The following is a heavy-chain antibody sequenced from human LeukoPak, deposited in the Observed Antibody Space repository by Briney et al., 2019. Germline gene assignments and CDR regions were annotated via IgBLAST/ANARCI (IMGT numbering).Heavy chain of an antibody. Sequence: GASVKVSCKASGYTFTSYYMHWVRQAPGQGLEWMGIINPSGGSTSYAQKFQGRVTMTRDTSTSTVYMELSRLRSDDTAVYYCARDGDLGAPDYWGQGTLVTVSS. J-gene: IGHJ4*02. V-gene: IGHV1-46*01. D-gene: IGHD3-16*01. CDR2: INPSGGST. CDR1: GYTFTSYY. CDR3: ARDGDLGAPDY.